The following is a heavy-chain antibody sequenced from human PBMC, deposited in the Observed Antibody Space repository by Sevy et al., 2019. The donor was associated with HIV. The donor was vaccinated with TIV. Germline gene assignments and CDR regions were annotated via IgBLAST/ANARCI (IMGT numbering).Heavy chain of an antibody. CDR2: INPNSGST. CDR3: ARVFPYCSGGSCYSPYDAFDI. J-gene: IGHJ3*02. D-gene: IGHD2-15*01. V-gene: IGHV1-2*02. CDR1: GYTFTGHY. Sequence: ASVKVSCKASGYTFTGHYMHWVRQAPGQGLEWMGWINPNSGSTDYAQKFKGRVTLTRDTSISTAYLELSRLTSDDTAVYYCARVFPYCSGGSCYSPYDAFDIWGQGTMVTISS.